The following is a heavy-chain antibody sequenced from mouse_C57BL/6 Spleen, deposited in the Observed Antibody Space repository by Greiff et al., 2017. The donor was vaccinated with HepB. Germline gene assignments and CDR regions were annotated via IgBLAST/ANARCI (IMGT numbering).Heavy chain of an antibody. V-gene: IGHV1-15*01. CDR3: TRGFITTVFFDY. D-gene: IGHD1-1*01. CDR2: IDPETGGT. J-gene: IGHJ2*01. CDR1: GYTFTDYE. Sequence: VKLLESGAELVRPGASVTLSCKASGYTFTDYEMHWVKQTPVHGLEWIGAIDPETGGTAYNQKFKGKAILTADKSSSTAYMELRSLTSEDSAVYYCTRGFITTVFFDYWGQGTTLTVSS.